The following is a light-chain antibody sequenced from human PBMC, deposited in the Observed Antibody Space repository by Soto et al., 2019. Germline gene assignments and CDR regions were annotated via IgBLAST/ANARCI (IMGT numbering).Light chain of an antibody. V-gene: IGKV3-15*01. CDR3: QQYNNWPRT. CDR2: GAS. Sequence: IVVSLSPATLSVSQGERATLSCRASQSVSSNLAWYQQKPGQAPRLLIYGASTRATGIPARFSGSGSGTEFTLTISSLQSEDFAVYYCQQYNNWPRTFGQGTKVDI. CDR1: QSVSSN. J-gene: IGKJ1*01.